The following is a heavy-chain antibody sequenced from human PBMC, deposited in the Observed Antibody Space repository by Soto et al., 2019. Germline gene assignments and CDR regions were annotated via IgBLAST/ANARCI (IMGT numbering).Heavy chain of an antibody. D-gene: IGHD3-22*01. V-gene: IGHV3-23*01. J-gene: IGHJ6*02. Sequence: PGGSLRLSCAASGFTFSSYAMSWVRQAPGKGLEWVSAISGSGGSTYYADSVKGRFTISRDNSKNTLYLQMNSLRAEDTAVYYCAKDLGYYYDSSGYYFYYYGMDVWGQGTTVTVSS. CDR3: AKDLGYYYDSSGYYFYYYGMDV. CDR2: ISGSGGST. CDR1: GFTFSSYA.